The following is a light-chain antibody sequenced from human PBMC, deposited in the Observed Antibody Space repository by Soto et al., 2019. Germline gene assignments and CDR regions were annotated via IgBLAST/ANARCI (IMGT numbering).Light chain of an antibody. CDR1: QSINNW. CDR3: QQYDSYPLT. CDR2: KAS. V-gene: IGKV1-5*03. J-gene: IGKJ4*01. Sequence: DIQMTQSPSTLSASVGDRVTITCRASQSINNWLAWYQQKPGKAPKLLIYKASSLESGVPSSFSGSGSATEVTLTISGLQPDDFATYYCQQYDSYPLTFGGGTKVEIK.